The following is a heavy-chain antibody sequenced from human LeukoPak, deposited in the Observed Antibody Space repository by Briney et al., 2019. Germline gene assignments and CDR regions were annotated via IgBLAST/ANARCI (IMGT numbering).Heavy chain of an antibody. CDR2: ISGRGGST. V-gene: IGHV3-23*01. D-gene: IGHD2-15*01. CDR3: AKFLGPNCSGGSCYSPFDY. CDR1: GFTFSSYA. Sequence: GGSLRLSCAASGFTFSSYAMSWVRQAPGKGLEWVSAISGRGGSTYYADSVNGRFTISRDNSKDTLYLQMNNLRAEDTAVYYCAKFLGPNCSGGSCYSPFDYWGQGTLVTVSS. J-gene: IGHJ4*02.